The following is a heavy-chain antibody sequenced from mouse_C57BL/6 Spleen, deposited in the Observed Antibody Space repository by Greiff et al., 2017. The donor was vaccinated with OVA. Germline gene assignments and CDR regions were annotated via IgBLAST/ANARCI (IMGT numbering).Heavy chain of an antibody. CDR3: AIDDYDGLYAMDY. CDR2: IWTGGGT. J-gene: IGHJ4*01. D-gene: IGHD2-4*01. CDR1: GFSFTSYA. V-gene: IGHV2-9-1*01. Sequence: QVQLQQSGPGLVAPSPSLSITCTVSGFSFTSYAISWVRQTPGKGLEWLGEIWTGGGTNYNSAHKSRLSICTDNSKSQVFLKMNSLQTDDTARYYCAIDDYDGLYAMDYWGQGTSVTVSS.